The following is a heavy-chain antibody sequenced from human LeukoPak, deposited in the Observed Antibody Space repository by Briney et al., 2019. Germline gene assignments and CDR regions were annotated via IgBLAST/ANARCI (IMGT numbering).Heavy chain of an antibody. D-gene: IGHD6-6*01. Sequence: GGSLRLSCAASGFTFSSYAMHWVRQAPGRGLEWVGVISYDGSNKYYADSVKGRFTISRDNSKNTLYLQMNSLRAEDTAVYYCASMAARPDVRYYYYGMDFWGQGTTVTVSS. CDR2: ISYDGSNK. V-gene: IGHV3-30-3*01. CDR1: GFTFSSYA. CDR3: ASMAARPDVRYYYYGMDF. J-gene: IGHJ6*02.